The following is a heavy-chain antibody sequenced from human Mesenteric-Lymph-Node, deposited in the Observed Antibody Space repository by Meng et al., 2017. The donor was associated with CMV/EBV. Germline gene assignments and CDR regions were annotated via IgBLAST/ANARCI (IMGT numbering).Heavy chain of an antibody. V-gene: IGHV2-5*02. D-gene: IGHD6-13*01. CDR1: GFSLSTSGVG. Sequence: SGFSLSTSGVGVGLIRQPPGKALEWLALIYWDDDKRYSPSLKSRLTITKDTSKNQVVLTMTNMDPVDTATYYCARLKGYSSSWYVTYWGQGTLVTVSS. J-gene: IGHJ4*02. CDR2: IYWDDDK. CDR3: ARLKGYSSSWYVTY.